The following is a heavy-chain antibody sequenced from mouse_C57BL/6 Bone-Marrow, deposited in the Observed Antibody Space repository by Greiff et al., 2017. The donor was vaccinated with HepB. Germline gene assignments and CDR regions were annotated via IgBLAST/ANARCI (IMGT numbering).Heavy chain of an antibody. Sequence: QVTLKVSGPGILQPSQTLSLTCSFSGFSLSTFGMGVGWIRQPSGKGLEWLAHIWWDDDKYYNPALKSRLTISKDTSKNQVFLKIANVDTADTATYYCARISSYYSNYGVYFDYWGQGTTLTVSS. V-gene: IGHV8-8*01. J-gene: IGHJ2*01. D-gene: IGHD2-5*01. CDR1: GFSLSTFGMG. CDR2: IWWDDDK. CDR3: ARISSYYSNYGVYFDY.